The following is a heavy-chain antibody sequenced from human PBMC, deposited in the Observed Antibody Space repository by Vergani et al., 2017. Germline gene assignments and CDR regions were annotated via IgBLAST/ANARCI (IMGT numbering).Heavy chain of an antibody. CDR3: ARDQGLITMVRGVILTYYYYGMDV. Sequence: QVQLVQSGAEVKKPGASVKVSCKASGYTFTGYYMHWVRQAPGQGLEWMGWINPNSGGTNYAQKFQGSVTMTRDTSISTAYMELSRLRSDDTAVYYCARDQGLITMVRGVILTYYYYGMDVWGQGTTVTVSS. V-gene: IGHV1-2*02. D-gene: IGHD3-10*01. CDR1: GYTFTGYY. CDR2: INPNSGGT. J-gene: IGHJ6*02.